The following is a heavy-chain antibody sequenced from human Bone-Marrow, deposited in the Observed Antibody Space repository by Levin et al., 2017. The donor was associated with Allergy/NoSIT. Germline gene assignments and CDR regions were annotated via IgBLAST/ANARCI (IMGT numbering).Heavy chain of an antibody. V-gene: IGHV3-66*01. CDR2: IYSGGST. CDR3: ARDVRGRYGFDI. Sequence: GASVKVSCAASGFTVSSNSMSWVRQAPGKGLEWVSLIYSGGSTYYADSVKGRFTISRDNSKSTLYLQMNSLRAEDTAVYYCARDVRGRYGFDIWGQGTMVTVSS. CDR1: GFTVSSNS. J-gene: IGHJ3*02. D-gene: IGHD3-16*01.